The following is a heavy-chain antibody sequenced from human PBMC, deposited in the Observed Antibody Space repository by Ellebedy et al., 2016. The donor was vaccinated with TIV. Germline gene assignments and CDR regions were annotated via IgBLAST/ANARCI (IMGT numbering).Heavy chain of an antibody. Sequence: GGSLRLXCAASGFTFSVYSMNWVRQAPGKGLEWVSSISSSSSYIYYADSVKGRFTISRDNSKNTLSLQMNSLRAEDTGVYYCVYGGNSDDFDYWGQGTLVTVSS. V-gene: IGHV3-21*01. CDR3: VYGGNSDDFDY. D-gene: IGHD4-23*01. J-gene: IGHJ4*02. CDR1: GFTFSVYS. CDR2: ISSSSSYI.